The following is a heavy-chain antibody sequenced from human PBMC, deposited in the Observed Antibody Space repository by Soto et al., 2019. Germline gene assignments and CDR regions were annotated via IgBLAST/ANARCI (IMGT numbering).Heavy chain of an antibody. J-gene: IGHJ4*02. CDR1: GYTFTSYA. Sequence: ASVKVSCKASGYTFTSYAMHWVRQAPGQRLEWMGWINAGNGNTKYSQKFQGRVTITRDTSASTAYMELSSLRSEDTAVYYCARGECSGGSCHTVDYWGQGTLVTVSS. CDR3: ARGECSGGSCHTVDY. D-gene: IGHD2-15*01. V-gene: IGHV1-3*01. CDR2: INAGNGNT.